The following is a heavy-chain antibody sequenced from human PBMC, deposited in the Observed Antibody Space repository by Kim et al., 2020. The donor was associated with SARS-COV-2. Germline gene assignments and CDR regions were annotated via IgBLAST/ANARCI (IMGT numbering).Heavy chain of an antibody. Sequence: GGSLRLSCAASGFTVSSNYMSWVRQAPGKGLEWVSVIYSGGSTYYADSVKGRFNISRNNSKNTLYLQMNSLRAEDTAVYYCAGDDGCSSTSCRQYYYYGMDVWGQGTTVTVSS. CDR3: AGDDGCSSTSCRQYYYYGMDV. V-gene: IGHV3-53*01. D-gene: IGHD2-2*01. CDR2: IYSGGST. CDR1: GFTVSSNY. J-gene: IGHJ6*02.